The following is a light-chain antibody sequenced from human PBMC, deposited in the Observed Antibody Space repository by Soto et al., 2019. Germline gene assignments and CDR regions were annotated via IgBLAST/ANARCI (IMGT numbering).Light chain of an antibody. CDR2: GAS. Sequence: ESVLTQSPGTLSLSPGERATLSCRASQSVSSSYLAWYQQKPGQAPRLLIYGASSRATGIPDRFSGSGSGTDFTLTISRLEPEDFAVYYYQQYGSSPPVTFGQGTRLEIQ. V-gene: IGKV3-20*01. CDR1: QSVSSSY. CDR3: QQYGSSPPVT. J-gene: IGKJ5*01.